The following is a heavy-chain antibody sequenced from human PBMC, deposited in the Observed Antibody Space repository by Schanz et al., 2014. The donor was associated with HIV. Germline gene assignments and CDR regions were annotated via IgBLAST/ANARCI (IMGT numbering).Heavy chain of an antibody. CDR1: GFTFSTYA. Sequence: QIQVVESGGGVVQPGRSLRLSCAASGFTFSTYAMQWVRQAPGKGLEWVAVISNDGSNKLFADSVKGRFTISRDNSKNTLYLQMNSLRAEDTAVYYCAKDPHIVPTTHLDNWGQGTLVTVSS. CDR3: AKDPHIVPTTHLDN. V-gene: IGHV3-30*18. J-gene: IGHJ4*02. D-gene: IGHD5-12*01. CDR2: ISNDGSNK.